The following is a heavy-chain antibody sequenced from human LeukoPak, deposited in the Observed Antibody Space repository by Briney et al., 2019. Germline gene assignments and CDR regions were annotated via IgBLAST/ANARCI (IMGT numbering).Heavy chain of an antibody. V-gene: IGHV3-23*01. J-gene: IGHJ4*02. CDR2: ITSSSGNT. CDR1: GFTFSNYA. CDR3: AKDDGWVQYAN. Sequence: QPGGSLRLSCAASGFTFSNYAMNWVRQVPGKGLEWVSTITSSSGNTFYADSVKGRFTISRDNSKNTLSLQMNSLRVEDTAVYYCAKDDGWVQYANWGQGTLVTVSS. D-gene: IGHD5-24*01.